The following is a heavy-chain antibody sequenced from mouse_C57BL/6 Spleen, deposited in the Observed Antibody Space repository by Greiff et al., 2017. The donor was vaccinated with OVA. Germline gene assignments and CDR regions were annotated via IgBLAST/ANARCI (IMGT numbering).Heavy chain of an antibody. D-gene: IGHD2-4*01. V-gene: IGHV1-53*01. CDR1: GYTFTSYW. CDR2: INPSNGGT. Sequence: QVQLKESGTELVKPGASVKLSCKASGYTFTSYWMHWVKQRPGQGLEWIGNINPSNGGTNYNEKFKSKATLTVDKSSSTAYMQLSSLTSEDSAVYYCAREDYDYDVDYWGQGTTLTVSS. CDR3: AREDYDYDVDY. J-gene: IGHJ2*01.